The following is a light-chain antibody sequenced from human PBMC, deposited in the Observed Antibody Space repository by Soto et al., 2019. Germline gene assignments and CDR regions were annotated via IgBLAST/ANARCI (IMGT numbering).Light chain of an antibody. CDR1: SGDVADSKY. Sequence: QSALTQPASVSGSPGQAITISCTGTSGDVADSKYVSWYQQHPGEAPKLIIHDVTNRPSGVSNRFSGSKSGNTASLTLSGLQADDEAYYYCSSYTTASRWVFGGGTKVTVL. V-gene: IGLV2-14*01. CDR3: SSYTTASRWV. J-gene: IGLJ3*02. CDR2: DVT.